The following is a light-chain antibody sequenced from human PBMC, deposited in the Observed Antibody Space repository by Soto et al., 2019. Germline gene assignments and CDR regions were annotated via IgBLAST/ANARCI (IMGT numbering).Light chain of an antibody. CDR3: LQTYNLPRT. J-gene: IGKJ1*01. V-gene: IGKV1-39*01. CDR1: LNISDY. Sequence: DIQMTQSPSSLSASVGERVTITCRASLNISDYLIWFQQKAGKPPTQLIYGASALQSGVPVRFSGSASGTDFTLTIRNMQREDFATYYCLQTYNLPRTFGQGTKVEFK. CDR2: GAS.